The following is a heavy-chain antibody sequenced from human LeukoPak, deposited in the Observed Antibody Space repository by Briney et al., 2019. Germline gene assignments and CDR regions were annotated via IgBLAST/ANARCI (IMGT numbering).Heavy chain of an antibody. Sequence: PSETLSLTCAVYGGSFSGYYWSWIRQPPGKGLEWIGEINHSGSTNYNPSLKSRVTISVDTSKNQFSLKLSSVTAADTAVYYCAYSTIFGVVIRYYWGQGTLVTVSS. D-gene: IGHD3-3*01. J-gene: IGHJ4*02. CDR3: AYSTIFGVVIRYY. CDR1: GGSFSGYY. V-gene: IGHV4-34*01. CDR2: INHSGST.